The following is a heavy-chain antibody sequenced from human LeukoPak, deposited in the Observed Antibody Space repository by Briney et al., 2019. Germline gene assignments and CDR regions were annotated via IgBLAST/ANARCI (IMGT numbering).Heavy chain of an antibody. CDR2: INPNSGGT. D-gene: IGHD6-13*01. CDR1: GYTFTGYY. J-gene: IGHJ4*02. Sequence: ASVKVSCKASGYTFTGYYMHWVRQAPGQGLEWMGWINPNSGGTNYAQKFQGRVTMTRDTSISTAYMELSRLRSDGTAVYYCARWLYSSSWYYFDYWGQGTLVTVSS. CDR3: ARWLYSSSWYYFDY. V-gene: IGHV1-2*02.